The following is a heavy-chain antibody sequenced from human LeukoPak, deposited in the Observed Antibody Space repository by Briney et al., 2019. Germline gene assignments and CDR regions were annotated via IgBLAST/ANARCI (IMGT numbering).Heavy chain of an antibody. Sequence: SETLSLTCTVSGGSISSYYWSWIRQPPGKGLEWIGEINHSGSTNYNPSLKSRVTISVDTSKNQFSLKLSSVTAADTAVYYCARQIGRGISNYFDYWGQGTLVTVSS. CDR3: ARQIGRGISNYFDY. D-gene: IGHD6-13*01. CDR1: GGSISSYY. V-gene: IGHV4-34*01. J-gene: IGHJ4*02. CDR2: INHSGST.